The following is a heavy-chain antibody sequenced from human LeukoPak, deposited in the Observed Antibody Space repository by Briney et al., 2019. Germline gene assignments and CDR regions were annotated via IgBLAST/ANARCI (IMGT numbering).Heavy chain of an antibody. D-gene: IGHD5-24*01. V-gene: IGHV4-34*01. Sequence: SETLSLTCAVYGGSFSGYYWSWIRQPPGKGLEWIGEINHSGSTNYNPSLKSRVTISVDTSKNQFSLKLSSVTAADTAVYYCAREGGESWFGPWGQGTLVTVSS. CDR2: INHSGST. J-gene: IGHJ5*02. CDR1: GGSFSGYY. CDR3: AREGGESWFGP.